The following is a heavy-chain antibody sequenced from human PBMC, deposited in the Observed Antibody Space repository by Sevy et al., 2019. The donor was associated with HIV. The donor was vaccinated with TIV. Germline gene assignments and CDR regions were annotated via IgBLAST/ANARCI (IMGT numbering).Heavy chain of an antibody. D-gene: IGHD2-21*01. CDR3: VKEGGGEGGDH. CDR2: IQYDGRNK. J-gene: IGHJ4*02. V-gene: IGHV3-30*02. Sequence: GGSLRLSCVASGFSYSSYGMHWVRQAPGKGLEWVAYIQYDGRNKDYEDSVKGRFTISRDNSKNTLDLEMNSLRVEDTAVYYCVKEGGGEGGDHWGQGTLVTVSS. CDR1: GFSYSSYG.